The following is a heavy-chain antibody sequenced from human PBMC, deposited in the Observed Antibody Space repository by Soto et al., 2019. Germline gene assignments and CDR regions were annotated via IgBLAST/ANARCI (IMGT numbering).Heavy chain of an antibody. CDR3: ARGPLSGDATICDYANWFDA. Sequence: QAQLVQTGAEVKKPGASVKVSCKASGYSFTDFAMHWVRLASGQRLEWMGWINADKGDTKYSPKFQGRVTITRETAATTGYIELRSLRSEDTAFYYCARGPLSGDATICDYANWFDAWGQGSLVSVST. J-gene: IGHJ5*02. CDR2: INADKGDT. D-gene: IGHD5-12*01. V-gene: IGHV1-3*01. CDR1: GYSFTDFA.